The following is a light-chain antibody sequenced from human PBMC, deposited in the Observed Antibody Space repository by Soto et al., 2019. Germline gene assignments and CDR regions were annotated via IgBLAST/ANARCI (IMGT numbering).Light chain of an antibody. J-gene: IGLJ3*02. Sequence: QSALTQPPSAAGSPGQSVTISCTGTSSDVGAYNYVSWYQQHAGKAPKLVIYEVTKRPSGVPDRFSGSKSANTASLTVSGLHAEDEADYYCSSFASSNTCVFGGGTKLTVL. V-gene: IGLV2-8*01. CDR1: SSDVGAYNY. CDR2: EVT. CDR3: SSFASSNTCV.